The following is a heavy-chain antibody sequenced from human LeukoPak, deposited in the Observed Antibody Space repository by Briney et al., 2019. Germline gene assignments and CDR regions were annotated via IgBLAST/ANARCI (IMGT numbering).Heavy chain of an antibody. CDR3: ARGYVDGYNYGFDY. V-gene: IGHV3-48*01. CDR1: GFTFSSYS. J-gene: IGHJ4*02. D-gene: IGHD5-24*01. CDR2: ISSSSSTI. Sequence: PGGSLRLSCAASGFTFSSYSMNWVRQAPGKGLEWVSYISSSSSTIYYADSVKGRFTISRDNAKNSLYLQMNSLRAEDTAVYYCARGYVDGYNYGFDYWGQGTLVTVSS.